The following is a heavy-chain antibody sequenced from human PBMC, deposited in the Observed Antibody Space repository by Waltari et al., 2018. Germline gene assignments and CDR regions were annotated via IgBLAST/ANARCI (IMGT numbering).Heavy chain of an antibody. CDR3: ARAPLGCGGDCYSLVDY. D-gene: IGHD2-21*01. J-gene: IGHJ4*02. Sequence: VQLVQSGAEVKKPGPSVKVSCKASGGTFSGYAISWVRQAPGQGLDWMGGILPILGIANYAQKFQGRVRITADESTSTAYMELSSLRSEDTAVYYCARAPLGCGGDCYSLVDYWGQGTLVTVSS. V-gene: IGHV1-69*04. CDR2: ILPILGIA. CDR1: GGTFSGYA.